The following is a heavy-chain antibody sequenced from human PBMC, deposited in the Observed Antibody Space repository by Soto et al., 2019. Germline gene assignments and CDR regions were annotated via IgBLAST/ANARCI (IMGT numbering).Heavy chain of an antibody. D-gene: IGHD1-1*01. CDR2: INPKSGGT. J-gene: IGHJ6*02. Sequence: QVQLVQSGAEVKKPGASVRVSCKASGYSFTDYHIHWVRQAPGQGLEWLGRINPKSGGTSTAQKFQGWVTMTAETPTTTVYMDLRSLRSDDTAVYYCARRTRWNDGGYYDYNMDVWGQGTTITVSS. CDR1: GYSFTDYH. V-gene: IGHV1-2*04. CDR3: ARRTRWNDGGYYDYNMDV.